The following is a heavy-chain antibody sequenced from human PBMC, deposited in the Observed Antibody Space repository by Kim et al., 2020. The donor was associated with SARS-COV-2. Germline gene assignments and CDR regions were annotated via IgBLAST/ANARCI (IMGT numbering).Heavy chain of an antibody. D-gene: IGHD3-10*01. J-gene: IGHJ4*02. Sequence: GGSLRLSCAASGFTFSTYAMRWVRQAPGKGLEWVAVISGEGTNKYHADSVQGRFTISRDNSKNTLYLQMNSLRVEDTAVYYCAKDGLTYYGSGRSAYFDYWGRGTLVTVSS. CDR2: ISGEGTNK. CDR3: AKDGLTYYGSGRSAYFDY. CDR1: GFTFSTYA. V-gene: IGHV3-30*18.